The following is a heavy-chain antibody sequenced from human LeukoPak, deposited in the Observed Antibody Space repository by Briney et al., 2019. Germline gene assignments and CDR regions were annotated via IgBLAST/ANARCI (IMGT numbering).Heavy chain of an antibody. CDR3: TRESGAFSPFGF. Sequence: SGTLSLTCAVSGGSIITTNWWSWVRQPPGKGLEWIGEVHLNGATHYNPSLGSRVSMSIDKSKNHMSLKLTSVTAADTAIYYCTRESGAFSPFGFWSQGTLVTVSS. D-gene: IGHD1-26*01. CDR1: GGSIITTNW. J-gene: IGHJ4*02. CDR2: VHLNGAT. V-gene: IGHV4-4*02.